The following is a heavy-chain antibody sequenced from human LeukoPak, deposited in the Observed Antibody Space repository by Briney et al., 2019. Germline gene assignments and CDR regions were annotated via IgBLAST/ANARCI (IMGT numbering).Heavy chain of an antibody. D-gene: IGHD3-10*01. Sequence: RPSETLSLTCIVSGGSISSSSYYWGWIRQPPGKGLEWIGSIYYSGSTYSNPSLKSRVTISVDTSKNQFSLKLSSVTAADTAVYYCARLSMVRGVLYGTDWHFDLWGRGTLVTVSS. V-gene: IGHV4-39*01. CDR3: ARLSMVRGVLYGTDWHFDL. J-gene: IGHJ2*01. CDR1: GGSISSSSYY. CDR2: IYYSGST.